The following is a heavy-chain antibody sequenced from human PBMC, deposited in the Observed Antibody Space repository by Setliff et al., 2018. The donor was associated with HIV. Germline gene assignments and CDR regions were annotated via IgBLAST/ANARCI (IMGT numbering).Heavy chain of an antibody. D-gene: IGHD2-15*01. J-gene: IGHJ4*02. CDR3: VRDIAGPDIKYYFDH. CDR2: INEDGNKK. CDR1: RFSFSTFW. Sequence: PGGSLRLSCATSRFSFSTFWMTWVRQAPGKGLEWIANINEDGNKKYHAASVWGRFTISRDNAKNSLYLQMNSLRAEDTAVYYCVRDIAGPDIKYYFDHWGQGILVTVSS. V-gene: IGHV3-7*03.